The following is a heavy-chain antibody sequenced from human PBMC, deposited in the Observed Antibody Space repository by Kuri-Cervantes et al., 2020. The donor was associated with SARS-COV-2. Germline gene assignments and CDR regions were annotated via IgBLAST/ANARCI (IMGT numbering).Heavy chain of an antibody. D-gene: IGHD6-13*01. CDR1: GFTFSSYS. Sequence: GGSLRLSCAASGFTFSSYSMNWVRQAPGKGLEWVSYISSSSSTIYYADSVKGRFTISRDNAKNSLYLQMNSLRAEDTAVYYCARDQGKQQRGWAWGQGTLVTVS. CDR2: ISSSSSTI. CDR3: ARDQGKQQRGWA. V-gene: IGHV3-48*01. J-gene: IGHJ5*02.